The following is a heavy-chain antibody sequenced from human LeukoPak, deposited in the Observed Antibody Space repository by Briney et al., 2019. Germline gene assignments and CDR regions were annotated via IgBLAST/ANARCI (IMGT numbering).Heavy chain of an antibody. Sequence: PGGSLRLSCAASGFTFSSYAMHWVRQAPGKGLEWVAVISYDGSNKYHADSVKGRFTISRDNSKNTLYLQMNSLRAEDTAVYYCARDPGTYYGMDVWGQGTTVTVSS. CDR1: GFTFSSYA. V-gene: IGHV3-30-3*01. CDR2: ISYDGSNK. D-gene: IGHD3-10*01. J-gene: IGHJ6*02. CDR3: ARDPGTYYGMDV.